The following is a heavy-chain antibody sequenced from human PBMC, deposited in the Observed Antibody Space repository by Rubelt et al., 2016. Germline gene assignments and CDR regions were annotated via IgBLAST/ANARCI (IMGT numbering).Heavy chain of an antibody. Sequence: QVQLVQSGAEVKKPGSSVKVSCKASGGTFSSYAISWVRQAPGQGLEWMGRIIPILGIANYAQKFQGRVTITADKSTSTAYMELSSLRSEDTAVYYCARGFEGEDDAFDIWGQGTMVTVSS. CDR3: ARGFEGEDDAFDI. J-gene: IGHJ3*02. V-gene: IGHV1-69*09. D-gene: IGHD1-26*01. CDR2: IIPILGIA. CDR1: GGTFSSYA.